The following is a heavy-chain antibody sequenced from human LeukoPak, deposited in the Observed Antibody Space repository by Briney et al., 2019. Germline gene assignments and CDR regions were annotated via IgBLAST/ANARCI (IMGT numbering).Heavy chain of an antibody. D-gene: IGHD5-18*01. CDR2: IYYSGST. CDR3: ARGEDTAMVFDI. V-gene: IGHV4-61*01. CDR1: GGSVSSGSYY. Sequence: SETLSLTCTVSGGSVSSGSYYWSWIRQPPGKGLEWIGYIYYSGSTNYNPSLKSRVTISVDTSKNQFSLKLSSVTAADTAVYYCARGEDTAMVFDIWGQGTMVTVSS. J-gene: IGHJ3*02.